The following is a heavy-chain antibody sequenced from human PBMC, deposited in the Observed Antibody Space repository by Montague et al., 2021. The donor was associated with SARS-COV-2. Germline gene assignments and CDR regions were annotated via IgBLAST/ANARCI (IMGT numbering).Heavy chain of an antibody. CDR3: ARGPITVTTFYYYYGMDV. D-gene: IGHD4-17*01. V-gene: IGHV4-34*01. CDR2: INHSGST. CDR1: GGSFSGYY. Sequence: SETLSLTCAVYGGSFSGYYWSWICKPQGKGLEWIWEINHSGSTNYNPSLKSRVTISVGTSKTQFSLKLSSVTAADTAVYYCARGPITVTTFYYYYGMDVWGQGTTVTVSS. J-gene: IGHJ6*02.